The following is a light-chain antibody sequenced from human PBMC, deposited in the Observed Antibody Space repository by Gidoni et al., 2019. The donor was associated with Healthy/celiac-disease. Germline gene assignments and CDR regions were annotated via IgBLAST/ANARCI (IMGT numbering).Light chain of an antibody. CDR2: LGS. Sequence: DILITQSPLSLPVTPGEPASISCRSSQSLLHSNGYNYLDWYLQKPGQSPQLLIYLGSNRASGVPDRFSGSGSGTDFTMKISRVEAEDVGVYYCMQDIQTPFTFGGGTKVEIK. V-gene: IGKV2-28*01. CDR3: MQDIQTPFT. CDR1: QSLLHSNGYNY. J-gene: IGKJ4*01.